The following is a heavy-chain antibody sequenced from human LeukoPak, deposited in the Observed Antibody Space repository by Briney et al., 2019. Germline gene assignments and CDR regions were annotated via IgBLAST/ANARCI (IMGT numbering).Heavy chain of an antibody. Sequence: GGSLRLSCAASGFTFSSYAMSWVRQAPGKGLEWVSAISGSGGGTYYADSVKGRFTISRDNSKNTLYLQMNSLRAEDTAVYYCAKGFPGYYDSSGYYRNPFDYWGQGTLVTVSS. D-gene: IGHD3-22*01. CDR2: ISGSGGGT. J-gene: IGHJ4*02. V-gene: IGHV3-23*01. CDR1: GFTFSSYA. CDR3: AKGFPGYYDSSGYYRNPFDY.